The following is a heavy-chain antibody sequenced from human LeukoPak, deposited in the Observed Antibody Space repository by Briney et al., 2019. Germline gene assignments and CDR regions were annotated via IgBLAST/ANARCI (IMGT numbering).Heavy chain of an antibody. CDR3: ARAGDYVWGSYRYSFDY. D-gene: IGHD3-16*02. V-gene: IGHV4-59*01. CDR2: IYYSGST. Sequence: SETLSLTCTVSGGSISSYYWSWIRQPPGKGLEWIGYIYYSGSTNYNPSLKSRVTISVDTSKNQFSLKLSSVTAADTAVYYCARAGDYVWGSYRYSFDYWGQGTLVTVSS. J-gene: IGHJ4*02. CDR1: GGSISSYY.